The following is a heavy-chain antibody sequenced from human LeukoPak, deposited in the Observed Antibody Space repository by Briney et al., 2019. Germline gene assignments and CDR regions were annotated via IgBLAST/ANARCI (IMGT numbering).Heavy chain of an antibody. V-gene: IGHV3-66*01. D-gene: IGHD3-22*01. CDR3: ATLYYDSGGFMGYFDY. CDR1: GFTVSSNY. Sequence: GGSLRLSCAASGFTVSSNYMSWVRQAPGKGLEWVSVIYSGGSTYYADSVKGRFTISRDNSKNTLYLQMNSLRAEDTAVYYCATLYYDSGGFMGYFDYWGQGTLVTVSS. J-gene: IGHJ4*02. CDR2: IYSGGST.